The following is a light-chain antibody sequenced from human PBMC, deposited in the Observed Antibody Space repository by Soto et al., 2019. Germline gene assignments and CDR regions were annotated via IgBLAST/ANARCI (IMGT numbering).Light chain of an antibody. CDR2: SAS. CDR1: QALSDY. CDR3: PQLSRYPLT. V-gene: IGKV1-9*01. Sequence: EIRLSMSLSVLSAYVGDTVTITCRASQALSDYLALYQQKPGKAPDLLIYSASTLQSGVPSRFSGSGSETEFSLTIGALQPEDFATYYCPQLSRYPLTSCGGT. J-gene: IGKJ4*01.